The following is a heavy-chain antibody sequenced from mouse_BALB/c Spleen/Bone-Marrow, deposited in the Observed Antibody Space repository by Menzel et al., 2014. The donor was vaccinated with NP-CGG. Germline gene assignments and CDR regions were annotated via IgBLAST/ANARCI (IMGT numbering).Heavy chain of an antibody. Sequence: DVKLQESGAELVRSGASVKLSGTASGFNIKDYYMHWVKQRPEQGLEWIGWIDPENGDTEYAPKFQGKATMTADTSSNTAYLQLSSLTSEDTAVYYCNGNYYAMDYWGQGTSVTVSS. CDR1: GFNIKDYY. V-gene: IGHV14-4*02. CDR3: NGNYYAMDY. J-gene: IGHJ4*01. CDR2: IDPENGDT.